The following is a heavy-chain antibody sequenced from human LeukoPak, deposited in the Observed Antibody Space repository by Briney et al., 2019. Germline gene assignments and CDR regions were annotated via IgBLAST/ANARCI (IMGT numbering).Heavy chain of an antibody. V-gene: IGHV3-23*01. D-gene: IGHD3-10*01. CDR3: AKSKRITMVRGNLLFDY. CDR1: GFTFSSYA. J-gene: IGHJ4*02. CDR2: ISGSGGST. Sequence: LPGGSLRLSCAASGFTFSSYAMSWVRQAPGKGLEWVSAISGSGGSTYYADSVKGRFTISRDNSKNTLYLQMNSLRAEDTAVYYCAKSKRITMVRGNLLFDYWGQGTLVTVSS.